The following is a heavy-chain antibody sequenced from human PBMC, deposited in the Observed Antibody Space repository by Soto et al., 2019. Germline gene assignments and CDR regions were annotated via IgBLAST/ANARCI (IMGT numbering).Heavy chain of an antibody. Sequence: PSQTLSLTCVISGDSVSSNSAAWNWIGQSPSRGLEWLGRTYYRSKWYNDYAVSVKSRITINPDTSKNQFSLQLNSVTPEDTAVYYCARDSVPIVVVVAANGMDVWGPGTTVTVSS. J-gene: IGHJ6*02. CDR1: GDSVSSNSAA. CDR3: ARDSVPIVVVVAANGMDV. V-gene: IGHV6-1*01. CDR2: TYYRSKWYN. D-gene: IGHD2-15*01.